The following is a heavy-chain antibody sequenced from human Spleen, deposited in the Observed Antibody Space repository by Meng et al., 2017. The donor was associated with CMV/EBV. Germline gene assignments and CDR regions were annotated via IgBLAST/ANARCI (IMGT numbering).Heavy chain of an antibody. J-gene: IGHJ4*02. CDR1: GGSFSGHY. V-gene: IGHV4-34*01. Sequence: SETLSLTCAVYGGSFSGHYWSWIRQPPGKGLEWIGDISHSESTNYNPSLKSRVTISIDTSKSQFSLRLTSVTAADTAVYYCARGDLGDFFLDYWGQGTLVTVSS. CDR2: ISHSEST. CDR3: ARGDLGDFFLDY. D-gene: IGHD3-16*01.